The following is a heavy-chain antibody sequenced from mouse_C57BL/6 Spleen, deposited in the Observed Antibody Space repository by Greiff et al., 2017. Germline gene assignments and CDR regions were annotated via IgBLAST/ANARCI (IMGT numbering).Heavy chain of an antibody. V-gene: IGHV1-52*01. CDR1: GYTFTSYW. Sequence: VQLQQPGAELVRPGSSVKLSCKASGYTFTSYWMHWVKQRPVQGLEWIGNIDPSDSETHYNQKFKDKATLTVDKSSSTAYMQLSSLTSDDSSVYYCARSGRPRDFDVWGTGTTVTVSS. CDR3: ARSGRPRDFDV. D-gene: IGHD3-3*01. CDR2: IDPSDSET. J-gene: IGHJ1*03.